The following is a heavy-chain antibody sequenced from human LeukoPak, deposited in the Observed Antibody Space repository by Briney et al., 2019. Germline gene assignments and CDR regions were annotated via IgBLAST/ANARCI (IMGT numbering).Heavy chain of an antibody. CDR1: GYTFTSYY. D-gene: IGHD3-10*01. Sequence: GASVKVSCKASGYTFTSYYMHWVRQAPGQGLEWMGIINPSGGSTSYAQKFQGRVTMTRDMSTSTVYMELSSLRSEDTAVYYCARALLWFGDPSSYYDYWGQGTLVTVSS. CDR3: ARALLWFGDPSSYYDY. V-gene: IGHV1-46*01. CDR2: INPSGGST. J-gene: IGHJ4*02.